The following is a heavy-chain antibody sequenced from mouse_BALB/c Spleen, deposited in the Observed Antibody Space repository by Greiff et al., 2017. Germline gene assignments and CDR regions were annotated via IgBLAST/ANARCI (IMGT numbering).Heavy chain of an antibody. D-gene: IGHD2-1*01. CDR3: ARRDYGNPYWYFDV. Sequence: EVHLVESGPSLVKPSQTLSLTCSVTGDSITSGYWNWIRKFPGNKLEYMGYISYSGSTYYNPSLKSRISITRDTSKNQYYLQLNSVTTEDTATYYCARRDYGNPYWYFDVWGAGTTVTVSS. V-gene: IGHV3-8*02. J-gene: IGHJ1*01. CDR1: GDSITSGY. CDR2: ISYSGST.